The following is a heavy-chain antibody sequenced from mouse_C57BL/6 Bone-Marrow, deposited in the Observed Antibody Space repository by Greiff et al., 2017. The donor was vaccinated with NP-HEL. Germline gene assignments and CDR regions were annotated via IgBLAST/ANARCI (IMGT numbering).Heavy chain of an antibody. CDR3: TLYGPWFAY. J-gene: IGHJ3*01. Sequence: EVNVVESGAELVRPGASVKLSCTASGFNIKDDYMHWVKQRPEQGLEWIGWIDPENGDPEYASKFQGKATITADTSSNTAYLQLSSLTSEDTAVYYCTLYGPWFAYWGQGTLVTVSA. CDR1: GFNIKDDY. D-gene: IGHD1-1*01. CDR2: IDPENGDP. V-gene: IGHV14-4*01.